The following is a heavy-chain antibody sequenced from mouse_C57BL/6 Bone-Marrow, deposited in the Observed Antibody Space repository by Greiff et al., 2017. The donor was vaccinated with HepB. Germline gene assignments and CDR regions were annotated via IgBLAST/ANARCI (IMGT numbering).Heavy chain of an antibody. Sequence: EVKLMESGPVLVKPGASVKMSCKASGYTFTDYYMNWVKQSHGKSLEWIGVINPYNGGTSYNQKCKGKATLTVDKSSSTAYMELNSLTSEDSAVYYCAVYFDYWGQGTTLTVSS. CDR1: GYTFTDYY. J-gene: IGHJ2*01. CDR3: AVYFDY. V-gene: IGHV1-19*01. CDR2: INPYNGGT.